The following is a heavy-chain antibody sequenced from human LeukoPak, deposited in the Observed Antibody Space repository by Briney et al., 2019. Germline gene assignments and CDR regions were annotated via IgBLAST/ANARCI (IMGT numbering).Heavy chain of an antibody. D-gene: IGHD3-16*01. CDR3: ARGLGAQSYVDV. V-gene: IGHV3-33*01. Sequence: GGSLRLSCAASGFTFTSYGMHWVRQAPGKGLEWVAVIWYDGSNKYYADSVKGRFTISRDNSKNTLYLQMNSLRAEDTAVYYCARGLGAQSYVDVWGQGTTVIVSS. J-gene: IGHJ6*02. CDR2: IWYDGSNK. CDR1: GFTFTSYG.